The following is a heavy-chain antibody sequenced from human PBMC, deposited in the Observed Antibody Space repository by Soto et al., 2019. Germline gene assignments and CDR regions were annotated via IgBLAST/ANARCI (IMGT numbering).Heavy chain of an antibody. D-gene: IGHD6-19*01. Sequence: GGSLRLSCAASGFTFSTYSMNWVRQAPGKGLEWVSYISSGSSTIFYTDSVKGRFTVSRDNAKNSLYLQMNSLRAEDTAVYYCAKEGEHSSGWANFDYWGQGTLVTVSS. CDR2: ISSGSSTI. V-gene: IGHV3-48*01. CDR3: AKEGEHSSGWANFDY. J-gene: IGHJ4*02. CDR1: GFTFSTYS.